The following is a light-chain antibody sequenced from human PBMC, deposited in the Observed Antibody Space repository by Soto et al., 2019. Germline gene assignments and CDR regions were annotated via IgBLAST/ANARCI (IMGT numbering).Light chain of an antibody. CDR3: LQHNTSPCT. CDR2: AAS. CDR1: QGIGDD. J-gene: IGKJ1*01. Sequence: DIQMTQSPSSLSASVGDRVIITCRASQGIGDDLGWYQQKPGKAPKRLIYAASSLQSGVPSRFSGSGSGTDFTLTISSLQPDDFASYYCLQHNTSPCTFGPGTKLEVK. V-gene: IGKV1-17*01.